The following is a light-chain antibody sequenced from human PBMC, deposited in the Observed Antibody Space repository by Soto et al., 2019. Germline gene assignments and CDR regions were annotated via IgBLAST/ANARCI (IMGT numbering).Light chain of an antibody. CDR3: QQYSGSSTT. CDR1: QTINNW. CDR2: KAS. J-gene: IGKJ1*01. Sequence: DIQMTQSPSTLSASVGDRVTITCRASQTINNWLAWYQQKPGQAPKLLIYKASNLESGVPSRFSGSGSGTQFTISISSLQPDDFATYYCQQYSGSSTTFGQGTKVEVK. V-gene: IGKV1-5*03.